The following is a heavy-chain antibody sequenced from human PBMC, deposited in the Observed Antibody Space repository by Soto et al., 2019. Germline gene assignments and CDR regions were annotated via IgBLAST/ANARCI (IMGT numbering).Heavy chain of an antibody. CDR3: ARIRDSYGSIDY. CDR2: IYWDDDK. Sequence: SGPTLVNPTQTLTLTCTFSGFSLSTSGVGVGWIRQPPGKVLEWLALIYWDDDKRYRASLKSRLTITKDTSKNQVVLTMTNMDPVDTATYYCARIRDSYGSIDYWGQGTLVTVSS. V-gene: IGHV2-5*02. D-gene: IGHD5-18*01. CDR1: GFSLSTSGVG. J-gene: IGHJ4*02.